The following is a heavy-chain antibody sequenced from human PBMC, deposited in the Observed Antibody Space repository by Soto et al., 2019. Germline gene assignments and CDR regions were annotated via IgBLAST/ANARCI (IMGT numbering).Heavy chain of an antibody. CDR2: INPNSGGT. V-gene: IGHV1-2*04. CDR3: ARVSPGEYSSSSGAFDI. Sequence: ASVKVSCKASGYTFTGYYMHWVRQAPGQGLEWMGWINPNSGGTNYAQKFQGWVTMTRDTSISTAYMELSRLRSDDTAVYYCARVSPGEYSSSSGAFDIWGHGTMVTVSS. J-gene: IGHJ3*02. CDR1: GYTFTGYY. D-gene: IGHD6-6*01.